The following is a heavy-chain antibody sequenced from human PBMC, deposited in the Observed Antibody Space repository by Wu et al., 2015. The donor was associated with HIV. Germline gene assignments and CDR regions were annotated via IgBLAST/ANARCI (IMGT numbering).Heavy chain of an antibody. CDR2: INPNSGGT. CDR3: AIGITMVRGAPWAYMDV. Sequence: QVQLVQSGAEVKKPGASVKVSCKASGYTFTGYYMHWVRQAPGQGLEWMGWINPNSGGTNYAQKFQGRVTMTRDTSISTAYMELSRLRSDDTAVYYCAIGITMVRGAPWAYMDVWGKGTTGHRLL. V-gene: IGHV1-2*02. J-gene: IGHJ6*03. CDR1: GYTFTGYY. D-gene: IGHD3-10*01.